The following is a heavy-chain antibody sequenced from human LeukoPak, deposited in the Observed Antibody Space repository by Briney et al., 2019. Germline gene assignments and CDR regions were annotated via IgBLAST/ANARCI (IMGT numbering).Heavy chain of an antibody. D-gene: IGHD3-10*01. CDR2: INWNGGST. Sequence: PGGSLRLSCAASGFTFGNYGMSWVRQAPGKGLEWVYGINWNGGSTGYADSVEGRFTISRDNAKNSQYLQMNSLRAEDTAVYYCARDSDYYGSGSYDYWGQGTLVTVSS. CDR1: GFTFGNYG. V-gene: IGHV3-20*04. J-gene: IGHJ4*02. CDR3: ARDSDYYGSGSYDY.